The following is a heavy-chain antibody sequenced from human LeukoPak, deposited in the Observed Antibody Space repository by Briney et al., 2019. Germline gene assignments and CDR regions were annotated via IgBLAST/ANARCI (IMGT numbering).Heavy chain of an antibody. Sequence: PGGSLRLSCAASGFTFSSYAMHWVRQAPGKGLEWVAVISYDGSNNYYADSVKGRFTISRDNSKNTMYLQMNSLRAEDTAVYYCARDTGYYDSRGTCDYWGQGTLVTVSS. CDR3: ARDTGYYDSRGTCDY. V-gene: IGHV3-30*04. CDR2: ISYDGSNN. D-gene: IGHD3-22*01. J-gene: IGHJ4*02. CDR1: GFTFSSYA.